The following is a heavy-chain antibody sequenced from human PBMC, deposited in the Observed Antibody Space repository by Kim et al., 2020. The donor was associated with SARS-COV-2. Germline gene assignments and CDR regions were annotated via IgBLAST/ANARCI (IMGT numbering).Heavy chain of an antibody. V-gene: IGHV3-30*02. D-gene: IGHD6-6*01. Sequence: YYGDPVKGRLPISRDNSKNTLYLQLNSLRADDTAIYYCAKQKLGYYMDVWGKGTTVVVSS. J-gene: IGHJ6*03. CDR3: AKQKLGYYMDV.